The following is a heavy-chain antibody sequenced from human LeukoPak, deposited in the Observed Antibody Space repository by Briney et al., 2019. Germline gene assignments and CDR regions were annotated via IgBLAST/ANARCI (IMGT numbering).Heavy chain of an antibody. D-gene: IGHD5-12*01. CDR3: AKDRWIYSDYESFDY. V-gene: IGHV3-30*18. J-gene: IGHJ4*02. CDR2: ISYDRRNK. Sequence: GGSLRLSCAASGFTFSSYGMHWVRQIPGKGLEWVAVISYDRRNKYYADSVKGRFTISRDNSKNTLYLQMNGLRAEDTAVYYCAKDRWIYSDYESFDYWGQGTLVTVSS. CDR1: GFTFSSYG.